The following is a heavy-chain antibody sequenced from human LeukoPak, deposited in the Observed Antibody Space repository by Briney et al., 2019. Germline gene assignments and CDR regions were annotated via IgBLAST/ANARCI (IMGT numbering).Heavy chain of an antibody. V-gene: IGHV1-69*04. CDR2: IIPILGIA. CDR3: ARGARVCDTAWAFDI. J-gene: IGHJ3*02. Sequence: SVKVSCKASGGTFSSYAISWVRQAPGQVLEWMGRIIPILGIANYAQKFQGRVTITADKSTSTAYMELSSLRSEDTAVYYCARGARVCDTAWAFDIWGQGTMVTVSS. D-gene: IGHD3-9*01. CDR1: GGTFSSYA.